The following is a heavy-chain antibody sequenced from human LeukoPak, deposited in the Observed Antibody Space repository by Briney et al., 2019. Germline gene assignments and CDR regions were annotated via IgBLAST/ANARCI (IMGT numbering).Heavy chain of an antibody. D-gene: IGHD3-10*01. CDR1: GYTFTNYG. CDR2: ISAYNGNT. CDR3: ARDPYYYGSGSYYKPSFDY. V-gene: IGHV1-18*01. Sequence: ASVKVSCKASGYTFTNYGISWVRQAPGQGIEWMGWISAYNGNTNYAQKLQGRVTMTTDTSTSTAYMELRSLRSDDTAVYYCARDPYYYGSGSYYKPSFDYWGQGTLVTVSS. J-gene: IGHJ4*02.